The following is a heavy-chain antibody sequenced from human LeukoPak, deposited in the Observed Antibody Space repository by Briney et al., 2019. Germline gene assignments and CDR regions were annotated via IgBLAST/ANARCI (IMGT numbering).Heavy chain of an antibody. CDR1: GGSISTSSYY. D-gene: IGHD7-27*01. V-gene: IGHV4-39*07. CDR3: ARDLTGEVDY. CDR2: IYYSGST. J-gene: IGHJ4*02. Sequence: SETLSLTCTVSGGSISTSSYYWGWIRQPPGKGLEWIGYIYYSGSTYYNPSLKSRVTISPDTSKNQFSLKLSSVTAADTAVYYCARDLTGEVDYWGQGTLVTVSS.